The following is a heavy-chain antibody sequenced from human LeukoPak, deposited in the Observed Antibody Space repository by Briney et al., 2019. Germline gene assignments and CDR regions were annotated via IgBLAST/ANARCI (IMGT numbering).Heavy chain of an antibody. CDR2: LSGRGGSP. V-gene: IGHV3-23*01. J-gene: IGHJ4*02. D-gene: IGHD3-22*01. CDR3: ARHGGNYYDSSGYYFGYDY. Sequence: QPGGSLRLSCASSGFTFSSYAMSGVRQAPGKGLEWVSHLSGRGGSPYYADSGKGRLTISRDNSKNTLYLQMNSLRAEDTAVYYCARHGGNYYDSSGYYFGYDYWGQGTLVTVSS. CDR1: GFTFSSYA.